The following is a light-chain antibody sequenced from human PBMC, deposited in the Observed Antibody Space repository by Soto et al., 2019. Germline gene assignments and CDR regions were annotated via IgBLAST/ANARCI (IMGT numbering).Light chain of an antibody. J-gene: IGKJ1*01. Sequence: DVQMTQSPSTLSASVGDRVTITCRASQSISSWLAWYQQKPGKAPKLLIYAASTLQSGVPSRFSGSGSGTDFTLTISSLQPDDFATYYCQQYNSYWTFGQGAKVDIK. CDR2: AAS. V-gene: IGKV1-5*01. CDR3: QQYNSYWT. CDR1: QSISSW.